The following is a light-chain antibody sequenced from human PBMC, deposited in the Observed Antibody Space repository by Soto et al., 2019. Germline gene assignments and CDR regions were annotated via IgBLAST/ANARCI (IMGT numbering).Light chain of an antibody. CDR1: QPITTW. J-gene: IGKJ1*01. V-gene: IGKV1-5*01. CDR2: DAF. CDR3: QQYNSRRTT. Sequence: DIQMTQSTSTLSSSIGDSVTITCRASQPITTWLAWYHQKPGRAPRLLIYDAFALQSGVPSRFSGSGSGTEFTLTICSLQPDDFATYYCQQYNSRRTTFGQGAKVDIK.